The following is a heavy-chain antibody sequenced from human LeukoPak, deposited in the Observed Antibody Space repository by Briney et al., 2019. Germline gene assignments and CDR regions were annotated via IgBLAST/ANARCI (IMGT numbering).Heavy chain of an antibody. D-gene: IGHD2-2*01. V-gene: IGHV3-21*01. J-gene: IGHJ5*02. CDR2: ISSSSSYI. CDR3: AREVVVPAAMVSRWFDP. CDR1: GFTFSSYS. Sequence: GGSLRLSCAASGFTFSSYSMNWVRQAPGKGPEWVSSISSSSSYIYYADSVKGRFTISRDNAKNSLYLQMNSLRAEDTAVYYCAREVVVPAAMVSRWFDPWGQGTLVTVSS.